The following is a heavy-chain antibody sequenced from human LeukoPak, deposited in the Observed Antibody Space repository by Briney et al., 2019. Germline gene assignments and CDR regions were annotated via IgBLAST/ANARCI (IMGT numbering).Heavy chain of an antibody. CDR3: ARDRDGYNYLDY. D-gene: IGHD5-24*01. Sequence: SGTLSLTCTVSGGSISSGGYSWRWNRQHPGKGLEWIGYIYYSGSTYYNPSLKSRVTISIDTSKNQFSLKLNSVAAADTAVYYCARDRDGYNYLDYWGQGTLVTVSS. J-gene: IGHJ4*02. CDR2: IYYSGST. V-gene: IGHV4-31*03. CDR1: GGSISSGGYS.